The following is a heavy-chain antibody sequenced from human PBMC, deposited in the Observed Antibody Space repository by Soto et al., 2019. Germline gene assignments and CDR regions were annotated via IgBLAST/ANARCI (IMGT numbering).Heavy chain of an antibody. Sequence: PSETLSLTCNVSGGSIDRSNYYWDWLRQPPGKGLEWIGTTYYNGNAYYNPSLKSRVSMSVDTSKNQFSLKLVSVTAADTAVYYCARHFVAVVIKGWGYWGQGTQVTV. CDR2: TYYNGNA. D-gene: IGHD3-10*01. V-gene: IGHV4-39*01. CDR1: GGSIDRSNYY. J-gene: IGHJ4*02. CDR3: ARHFVAVVIKGWGY.